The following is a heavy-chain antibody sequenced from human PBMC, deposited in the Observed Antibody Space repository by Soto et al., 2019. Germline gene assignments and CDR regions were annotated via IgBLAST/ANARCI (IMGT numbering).Heavy chain of an antibody. Sequence: GGSLRLSCAASGFTFSSYWMSWVRQAPGKGLEWVANIKQDGSEKYYVDSVKGRFTISRDNAKNSLYLQMNSLRAEDTAVYYCARDSSSWYFPFSGMDVWGQGTTVTVSS. D-gene: IGHD6-13*01. CDR3: ARDSSSWYFPFSGMDV. CDR2: IKQDGSEK. V-gene: IGHV3-7*01. CDR1: GFTFSSYW. J-gene: IGHJ6*02.